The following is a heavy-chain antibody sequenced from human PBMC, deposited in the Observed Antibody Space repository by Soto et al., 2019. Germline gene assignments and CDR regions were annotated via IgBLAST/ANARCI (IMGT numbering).Heavy chain of an antibody. D-gene: IGHD3-10*01. CDR1: GFTFSTFD. CDR3: ARDSGSGSFGMDV. J-gene: IGHJ6*01. Sequence: PGGSLRLSCAASGFTFSTFDMNWVRQAPGKGLEWVSYISSSGSTIYYADSVKGRFTISRDNAKNSLYLQMNSLRAEDTAVYYCARDSGSGSFGMDVWGQGTTVTVSS. V-gene: IGHV3-48*01. CDR2: ISSSGSTI.